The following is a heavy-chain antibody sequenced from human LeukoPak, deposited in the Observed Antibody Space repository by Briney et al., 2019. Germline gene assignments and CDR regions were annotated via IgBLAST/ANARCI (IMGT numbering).Heavy chain of an antibody. CDR1: GFTFTDYY. V-gene: IGHV1-2*02. CDR2: INPNTGGT. J-gene: IGHJ4*02. D-gene: IGHD4-17*01. CDR3: ASDHDYGDHSWVYYFDH. Sequence: ASVKVSCTASGFTFTDYYMHWVRQVPGQGGEGMGWINPNTGGTNYAQKFQGRVTMTRDTSISTAYTEVRRLRSDDTAVYYCASDHDYGDHSWVYYFDHWGQGTLVTVSS.